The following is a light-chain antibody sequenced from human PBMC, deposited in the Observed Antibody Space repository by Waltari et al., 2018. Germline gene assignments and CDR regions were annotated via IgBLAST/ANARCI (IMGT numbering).Light chain of an antibody. V-gene: IGLV2-14*03. CDR3: TSFTTSKTVI. CDR2: DVS. J-gene: IGLJ2*01. CDR1: RGDIGTYNS. Sequence: SALTQPASVSGSPGQSVTVSCAGARGDIGTYNSVSWYQLLPGKAPKLMVFDVSNRPSGVSHRFSGSKSGNTASLTISGLQAEDEASYYCTSFTTSKTVIFGGGTKLTVL.